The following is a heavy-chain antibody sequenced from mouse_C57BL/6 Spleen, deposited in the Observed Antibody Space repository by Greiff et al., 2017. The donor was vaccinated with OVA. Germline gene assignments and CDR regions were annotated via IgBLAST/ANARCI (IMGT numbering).Heavy chain of an antibody. CDR1: GYTFTSYW. D-gene: IGHD3-2*02. Sequence: VQLQQSGAELVMPGASVKLSCKASGYTFTSYWMHWVKQRPGQGLEWIGEIDPSDSYTNYNQKFKGKSTLTVDKSSSTAYMQLSSLTSEDSAVYYCARRSSGYGAMDYWGQGTSVTVSS. CDR2: IDPSDSYT. CDR3: ARRSSGYGAMDY. J-gene: IGHJ4*01. V-gene: IGHV1-69*01.